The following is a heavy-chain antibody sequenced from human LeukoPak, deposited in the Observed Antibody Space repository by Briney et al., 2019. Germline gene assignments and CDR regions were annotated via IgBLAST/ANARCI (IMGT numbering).Heavy chain of an antibody. CDR2: INWNGGST. J-gene: IGHJ6*03. V-gene: IGHV3-20*04. CDR1: GFTFDDYG. D-gene: IGHD2-2*01. Sequence: PGGSLRLSCAASGFTFDDYGMSWVRQAPGKGLEWVSGINWNGGSTGYADSVKGRFTISRDNAKNSLYLQMNSLRAEDTALYYCARANRGYCSSTSCFRTYYMDVWGKGTTVTVSS. CDR3: ARANRGYCSSTSCFRTYYMDV.